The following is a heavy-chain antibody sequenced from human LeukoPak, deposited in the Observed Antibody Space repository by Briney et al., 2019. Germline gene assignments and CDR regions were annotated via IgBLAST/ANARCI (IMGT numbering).Heavy chain of an antibody. CDR3: ARHLSGYTAYFDY. CDR1: SASISTCY. CDR2: IYYSGST. V-gene: IGHV4-39*01. D-gene: IGHD3-22*01. Sequence: SETLSLTCTVSSASISTCYWSWIRQPPGKGLEWIGSIYYSGSTYYNPSLKSRVTISVDTSKNQFSLKLSSVTAADTAVYYCARHLSGYTAYFDYWGQGTLVTVSS. J-gene: IGHJ4*02.